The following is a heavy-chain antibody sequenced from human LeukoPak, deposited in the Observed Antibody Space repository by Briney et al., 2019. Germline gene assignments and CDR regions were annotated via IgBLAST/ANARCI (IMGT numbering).Heavy chain of an antibody. Sequence: SETLSLTCTVSGGSISGYYRSWFRQPPGKGLEWIGYVSYSGSTNYNPSLKSRVTTSVDTSKDQFSLKLSSVTAADTAVYYCARARNSGWYGDRWGQGTLVTVSS. D-gene: IGHD6-19*01. CDR1: GGSISGYY. CDR2: VSYSGST. CDR3: ARARNSGWYGDR. J-gene: IGHJ4*02. V-gene: IGHV4-59*01.